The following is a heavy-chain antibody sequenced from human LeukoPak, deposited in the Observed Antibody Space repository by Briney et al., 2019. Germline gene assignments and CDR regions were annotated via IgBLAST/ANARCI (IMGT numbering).Heavy chain of an antibody. Sequence: AGASLRLSCAASGFTFSNYAMSWVRQAPGKGLEWVSAITGSGAVTYYADSVKGRFTISRDNSKNTLYLQMNSLRAEDTAVYYCAKDSVLLWFGELLPTLDYWGQGTLVTVSS. CDR3: AKDSVLLWFGELLPTLDY. CDR2: ITGSGAVT. V-gene: IGHV3-23*01. J-gene: IGHJ4*02. D-gene: IGHD3-10*01. CDR1: GFTFSNYA.